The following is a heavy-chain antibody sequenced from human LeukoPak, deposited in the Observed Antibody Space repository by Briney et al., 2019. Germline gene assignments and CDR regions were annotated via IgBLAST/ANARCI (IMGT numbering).Heavy chain of an antibody. CDR2: ISSSGSTI. CDR3: AKVLFRGAQKWELIDY. J-gene: IGHJ4*02. V-gene: IGHV3-48*03. Sequence: GGSLRLSCAASGFTFSSYEMNWVRQAPGKGLEWVSYISSSGSTIYYADSVKGRFTISRDNAKNSLYLQMNSLRAEDTAVYYCAKVLFRGAQKWELIDYWGQGTLVTVSS. CDR1: GFTFSSYE. D-gene: IGHD1-26*01.